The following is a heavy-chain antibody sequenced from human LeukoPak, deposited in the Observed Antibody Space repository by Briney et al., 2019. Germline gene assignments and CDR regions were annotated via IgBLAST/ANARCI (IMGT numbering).Heavy chain of an antibody. V-gene: IGHV3-23*01. CDR2: ISGSGDST. Sequence: GGSLSLSCEASGFTFSNYAMSWVRKAPGKGLEWVSGISGSGDSTYYGDSVKGRFTISRDNSKNTLYLQMNSLRAEDTAVYYCAKEKQRNFDYWGQGTLVTVSS. CDR3: AKEKQRNFDY. J-gene: IGHJ4*02. CDR1: GFTFSNYA.